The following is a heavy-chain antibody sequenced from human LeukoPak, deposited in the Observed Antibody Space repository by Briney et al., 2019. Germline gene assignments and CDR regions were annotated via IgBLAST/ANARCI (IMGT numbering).Heavy chain of an antibody. V-gene: IGHV4-59*08. D-gene: IGHD3-10*01. J-gene: IGHJ6*02. CDR3: ARQSITMVRGVHYYYYGMDV. Sequence: SETLSLTCTASGDSINNYYWSWIRQSPGKGLEWIGYIYSSGSTKYNPSLKSRVTISVDTSKNQFSLKLSSVTAADTAVYYCARQSITMVRGVHYYYYGMDVWGQGTTVTVSS. CDR2: IYSSGST. CDR1: GDSINNYY.